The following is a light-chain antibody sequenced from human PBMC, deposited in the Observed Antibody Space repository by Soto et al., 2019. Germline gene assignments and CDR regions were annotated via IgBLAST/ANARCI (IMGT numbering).Light chain of an antibody. V-gene: IGLV1-40*01. Sequence: QSVLTQPPSVSGAPGQRVTISCTGSSSNIGAGYDVHWYQQLPGTAPKLLIYGNSNRPSGVPDRFSGSKSGTSASLAITGLKAEDEADYDCQSYDSSLSGSVVFGGGTKVTVL. CDR2: GNS. CDR1: SSNIGAGYD. CDR3: QSYDSSLSGSVV. J-gene: IGLJ2*01.